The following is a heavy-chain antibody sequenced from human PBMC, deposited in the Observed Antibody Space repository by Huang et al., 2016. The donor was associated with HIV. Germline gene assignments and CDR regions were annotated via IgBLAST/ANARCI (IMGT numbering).Heavy chain of an antibody. V-gene: IGHV4-39*02. CDR3: SRGPSTPATEL. CDR1: GDSVDSSYSY. D-gene: IGHD1-1*01. J-gene: IGHJ3*01. CDR2: IYSNGNT. Sequence: QVQLQESGQGLVKPSDTLSLTCIVSGDSVDSSYSYWGWVRQPPGKGLEWMGSIYSNGNTYYKKYLKSRITRSVETSKNHVSLNLKTVTAADTAVYYCSRGPSTPATELWGQGTMVTVSS.